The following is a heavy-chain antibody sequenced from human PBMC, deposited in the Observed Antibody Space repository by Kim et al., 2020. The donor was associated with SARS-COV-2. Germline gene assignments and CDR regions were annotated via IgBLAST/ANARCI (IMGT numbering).Heavy chain of an antibody. CDR3: ARPAKYQLILYYFDY. V-gene: IGHV1-46*01. Sequence: ASVKVSCKASGYTFSSYYMHWVRQAPGQGLEWMGIINPRGGSTSYAQKFQGRVTMTRDTSTSTVYMELSSLRSEDTAVYYCARPAKYQLILYYFDYWGHGTLVTVSS. D-gene: IGHD2-2*01. CDR2: INPRGGST. J-gene: IGHJ4*01. CDR1: GYTFSSYY.